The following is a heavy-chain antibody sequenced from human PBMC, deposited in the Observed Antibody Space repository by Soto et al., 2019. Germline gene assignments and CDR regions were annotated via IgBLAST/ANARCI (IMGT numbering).Heavy chain of an antibody. CDR2: ISWNSGNT. CDR1: GFTFDNYA. J-gene: IGHJ4*02. D-gene: IGHD2-2*01. Sequence: EVQLVESGGGLVQPGRSLRLSCAASGFTFDNYAMHWVRQAPGKGLEWVSSISWNSGNTDYAGSVKGRFIISRDSAKNSLYLQMNSLRAEDTALYYGARSPQYCSSTNCRAYVDYWGQGTLVTVSS. V-gene: IGHV3-9*01. CDR3: ARSPQYCSSTNCRAYVDY.